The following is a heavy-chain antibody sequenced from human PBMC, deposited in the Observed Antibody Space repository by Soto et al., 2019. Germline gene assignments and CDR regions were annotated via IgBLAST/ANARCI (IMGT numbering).Heavy chain of an antibody. CDR1: GFTFSSYA. Sequence: EVQLLESGGGLVSPGGSLRLSCAASGFTFSSYAMSWVRQAPGKGLEWVSAISGNGGGTYYAESVKGRFTISRDNSKNMLFLQMNSLRAEDTAVYYCAKDLRAVSTVTRADSWGLGTLVTVSS. CDR3: AKDLRAVSTVTRADS. J-gene: IGHJ4*02. D-gene: IGHD4-17*01. CDR2: ISGNGGGT. V-gene: IGHV3-23*01.